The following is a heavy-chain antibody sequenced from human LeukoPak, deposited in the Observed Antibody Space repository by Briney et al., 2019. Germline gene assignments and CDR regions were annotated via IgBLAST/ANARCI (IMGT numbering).Heavy chain of an antibody. D-gene: IGHD6-19*01. CDR2: IYTSRST. J-gene: IGHJ4*02. CDR3: ARGSGQWLVKGRMDYFDY. Sequence: PSETLSLTCTVSGGSISSGSYYWSWIRQPAGKGLEWIGRIYTSRSTNYNPSLKSRVTISVDTSKNQFSLKLSSVTAADTAVYYCARGSGQWLVKGRMDYFDYWGQGTLVTVSS. V-gene: IGHV4-61*02. CDR1: GGSISSGSYY.